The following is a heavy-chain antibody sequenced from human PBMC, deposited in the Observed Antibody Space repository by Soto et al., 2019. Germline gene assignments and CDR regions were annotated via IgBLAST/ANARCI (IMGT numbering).Heavy chain of an antibody. CDR2: ISGSDDST. V-gene: IGHV3-23*01. J-gene: IGHJ4*02. D-gene: IGHD6-6*01. Sequence: EVQLLESGGGLVQPGGSLRLSCAASGFTFSSYAMNWVRQAPGKGLEWVSVISGSDDSTYYADSVKGRFTISRDNSKNTRYLKMNSFSAEDTAVYYCAKRSSSSTFDYWGQGTLVTVS. CDR3: AKRSSSSTFDY. CDR1: GFTFSSYA.